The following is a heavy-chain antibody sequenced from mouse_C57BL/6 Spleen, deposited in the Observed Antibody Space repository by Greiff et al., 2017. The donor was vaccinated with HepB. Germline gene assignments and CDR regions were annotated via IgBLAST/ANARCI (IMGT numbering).Heavy chain of an antibody. CDR3: TRVIPGSWFAY. J-gene: IGHJ3*01. CDR1: GYTFTDYE. CDR2: IDPETGGT. V-gene: IGHV1-15*01. Sequence: QVQLKDSGAELVRPGASVTLSCKASGYTFTDYEMHWVKQTPVHGLEWIGAIDPETGGTAYNQKFKGKAILTADKSSSTAYMELRSLTSEDSAVYYCTRVIPGSWFAYWGQGTLVTVSA.